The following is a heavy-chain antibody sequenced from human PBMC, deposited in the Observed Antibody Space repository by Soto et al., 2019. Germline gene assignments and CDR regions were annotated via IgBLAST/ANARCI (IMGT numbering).Heavy chain of an antibody. CDR2: ISGSGGST. V-gene: IGHV3-23*01. CDR3: ANWVPLSTLDYYYGMDV. Sequence: EVQLLESGGGLVQPGGSLRLSCAASGFTFSSYAMSWVRQAPGKGLEWVSAISGSGGSTYYADSVKGRFTISRDNSKNTLYLQMNSLRAEDTAVYYCANWVPLSTLDYYYGMDVWGQGTTVTVSS. D-gene: IGHD3-16*01. CDR1: GFTFSSYA. J-gene: IGHJ6*02.